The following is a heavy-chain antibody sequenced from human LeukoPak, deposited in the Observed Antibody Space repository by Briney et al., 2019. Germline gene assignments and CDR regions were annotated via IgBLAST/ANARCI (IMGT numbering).Heavy chain of an antibody. V-gene: IGHV3-23*01. CDR1: GFTFCDYY. CDR3: AKSFGPVIAAAGTGAD. CDR2: ISGSGVNT. Sequence: GGSLRLSCAASGFTFCDYYMTWIRQAPGKGLEWVSVISGSGVNTDYADSVKGRFTISRDNSKNTLFLQMNSLRADDTAVYYCAKSFGPVIAAAGTGADWGQGTLVTVSS. D-gene: IGHD6-13*01. J-gene: IGHJ4*02.